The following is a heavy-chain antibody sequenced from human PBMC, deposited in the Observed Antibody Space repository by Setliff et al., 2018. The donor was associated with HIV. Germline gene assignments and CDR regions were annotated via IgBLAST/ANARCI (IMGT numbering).Heavy chain of an antibody. CDR1: GGSISSGNYY. J-gene: IGHJ4*02. CDR3: ASSYDSHQVGY. CDR2: IYHSGST. Sequence: PSETLSLTCTVSGGSISSGNYYWSWIRQPAGKGLEWIGEIYHSGSTNYNPSLKSRVTISVDKSKNQFSLKLSSVTAADTAVYYCASSYDSHQVGYWGQGTLVTVSS. V-gene: IGHV4-61*10. D-gene: IGHD3-22*01.